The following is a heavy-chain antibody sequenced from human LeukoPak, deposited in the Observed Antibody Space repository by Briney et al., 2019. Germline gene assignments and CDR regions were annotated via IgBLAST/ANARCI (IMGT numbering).Heavy chain of an antibody. D-gene: IGHD5-24*01. CDR3: ANGNGFDY. V-gene: IGHV3-7*01. Sequence: GGSLRLSCATSGFTFSTYWMSWVRQAPGKGLGWVANIKQDGSEKYYADSVTGRFTISRDNAKNLLYLQMNSLRVEDTAVYYCANGNGFDYWGQGTLVTVSS. CDR2: IKQDGSEK. J-gene: IGHJ4*02. CDR1: GFTFSTYW.